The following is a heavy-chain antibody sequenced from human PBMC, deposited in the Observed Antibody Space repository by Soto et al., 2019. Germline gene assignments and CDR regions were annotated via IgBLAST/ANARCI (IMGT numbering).Heavy chain of an antibody. D-gene: IGHD5-18*01. CDR2: IIPFFGTA. J-gene: IGHJ5*02. Sequence: ASVKVSCKASGGTFSSYAISWVRQAPGQGLEWMGGIIPFFGTANYAQKFQGRVTITADESTSTAYMELSSLRSKDTAVYYCARDSGGYSYGYGYWFDPWGQGTLVTVSS. CDR3: ARDSGGYSYGYGYWFDP. V-gene: IGHV1-69*13. CDR1: GGTFSSYA.